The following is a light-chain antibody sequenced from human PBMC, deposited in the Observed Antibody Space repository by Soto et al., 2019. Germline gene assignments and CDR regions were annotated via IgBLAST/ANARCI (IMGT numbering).Light chain of an antibody. CDR3: CSYAGGSTYV. Sequence: QSVLAQPASVSGSPGQSITISCTGTSSDVGNFNVVSWYQQHPGKAPKLMIYEANKRPSGVSSRFSGSKSGNTASLTISGLRSEDEADYHCCSYAGGSTYVFGTGTKVTVL. CDR2: EAN. J-gene: IGLJ1*01. CDR1: SSDVGNFNV. V-gene: IGLV2-23*01.